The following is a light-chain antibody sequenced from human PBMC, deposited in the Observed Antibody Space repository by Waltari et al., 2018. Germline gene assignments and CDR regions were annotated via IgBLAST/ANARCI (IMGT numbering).Light chain of an antibody. Sequence: LTQPRSVSGSPGQSVTISCTGTTSDVGGYDFVSWYQQHPGKAPKLIIYYVSQRPSGVPDRFSGSKSGNTASLTITGLRDDYEAEYFCCSHGGFDTFWVFGGGTKVIVL. CDR3: CSHGGFDTFWV. J-gene: IGLJ3*02. CDR1: TSDVGGYDF. CDR2: YVS. V-gene: IGLV2-11*01.